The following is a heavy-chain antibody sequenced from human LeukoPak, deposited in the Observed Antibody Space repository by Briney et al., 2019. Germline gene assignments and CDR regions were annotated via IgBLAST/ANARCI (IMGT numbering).Heavy chain of an antibody. Sequence: MASETLSLTCTVSGGSISSSSYYWGWIRQPPGKGLEWIGEINHSGSTNYNPSLKSRVTISVDTSKNQFSLKLSSVTAADTAVYYCARVSKYQLLYNWFDPWGQGTLVTVSS. V-gene: IGHV4-39*07. D-gene: IGHD2-2*01. CDR1: GGSISSSSYY. CDR2: INHSGST. J-gene: IGHJ5*02. CDR3: ARVSKYQLLYNWFDP.